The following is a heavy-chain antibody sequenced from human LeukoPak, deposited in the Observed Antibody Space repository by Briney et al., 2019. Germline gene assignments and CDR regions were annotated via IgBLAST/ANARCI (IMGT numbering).Heavy chain of an antibody. D-gene: IGHD1-7*01. Sequence: PGRSLRLSCAASGFTFSSYAMHWVRQAPGKGLEWVAVISYDGSNKYYADSVKGRFTISRDNSKNTLYLQMNSLRAEDTAVYYCAKVSGTTVWIDYWGQGTLVTVSS. CDR3: AKVSGTTVWIDY. V-gene: IGHV3-30*04. J-gene: IGHJ4*02. CDR2: ISYDGSNK. CDR1: GFTFSSYA.